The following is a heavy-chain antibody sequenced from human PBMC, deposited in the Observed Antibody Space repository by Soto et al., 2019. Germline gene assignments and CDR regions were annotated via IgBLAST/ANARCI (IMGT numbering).Heavy chain of an antibody. D-gene: IGHD2-2*01. CDR3: ARLSGYCSSTSCTPYYYYGMDV. V-gene: IGHV5-51*01. CDR1: GYSFTSYW. CDR2: SYPGDSDT. Sequence: PGESLKISCKGPGYSFTSYWIGWVRQMPGKGLEWVGISYPGDSDTRHTPSYQGQVTISADKSISTAYLQWSSLKASDTAMYYCARLSGYCSSTSCTPYYYYGMDVWGQGTTVTVSS. J-gene: IGHJ6*02.